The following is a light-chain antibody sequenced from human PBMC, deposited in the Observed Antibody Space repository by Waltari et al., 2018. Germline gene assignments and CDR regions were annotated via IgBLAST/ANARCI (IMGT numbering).Light chain of an antibody. CDR1: QSVSTN. CDR2: GGS. CDR3: QQYESWPLT. J-gene: IGKJ4*01. V-gene: IGKV3-15*01. Sequence: VMPHSPAPLSASPGARSTPSCTARQSVSTNLAWFQQRSGQAPRLLLYGGSTRATGIPAKFSGSGSGTEFTLTISSLQSEDFVLYYCQQYESWPLTFGGGTKVEI.